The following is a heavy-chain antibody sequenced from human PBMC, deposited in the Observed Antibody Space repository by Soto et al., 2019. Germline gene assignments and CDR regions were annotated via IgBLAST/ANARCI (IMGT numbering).Heavy chain of an antibody. CDR1: GYSFTSYW. J-gene: IGHJ3*02. D-gene: IGHD3-22*01. Sequence: GESLKISCKGSGYSFTSYWIGWVRQMPGKGLEWMGIIYPGDSDTRYSPSFQGQVTISADKSISTAYLQWSSLKASDTAMYYCARRTYYYDSSGYYYVEYTDAFDTWGQGTMVTVS. V-gene: IGHV5-51*01. CDR2: IYPGDSDT. CDR3: ARRTYYYDSSGYYYVEYTDAFDT.